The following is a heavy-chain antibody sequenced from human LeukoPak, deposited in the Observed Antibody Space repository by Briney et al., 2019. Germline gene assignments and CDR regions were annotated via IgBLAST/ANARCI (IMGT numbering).Heavy chain of an antibody. CDR2: IKQDGSEK. CDR3: AKEAYGGYAGVFDY. Sequence: GGSLRLSCAASGFTFSSYWMSWVRQAPGKGLEWVANIKQDGSEKYYVDSVKGRFTISRDNSKNSLYLQMNSLRAEDTALYYCAKEAYGGYAGVFDYWGQGTLVTVSS. V-gene: IGHV3-7*03. J-gene: IGHJ4*02. D-gene: IGHD5-12*01. CDR1: GFTFSSYW.